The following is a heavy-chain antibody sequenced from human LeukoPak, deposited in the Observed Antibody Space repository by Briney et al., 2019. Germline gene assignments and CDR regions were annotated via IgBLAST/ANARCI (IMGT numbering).Heavy chain of an antibody. V-gene: IGHV3-9*01. J-gene: IGHJ3*02. CDR3: AKDILDGYNIRFAFDI. CDR2: ISWNSGSI. D-gene: IGHD5-24*01. Sequence: GGSLILSCAASGFTFDGYAMHWVRQAPGKGLEWFSGISWNSGSIGYADSVKGRFTISRDNAKNSLYLQMNSLRAEDTALYYCAKDILDGYNIRFAFDIWGQGTMVTVSS. CDR1: GFTFDGYA.